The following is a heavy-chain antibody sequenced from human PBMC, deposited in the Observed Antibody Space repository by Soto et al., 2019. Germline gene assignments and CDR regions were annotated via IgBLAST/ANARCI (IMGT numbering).Heavy chain of an antibody. CDR2: IHGSGSA. CDR1: NGSISNFY. J-gene: IGHJ5*02. D-gene: IGHD6-13*01. CDR3: ARSSHKESWFDP. V-gene: IGHV4-4*07. Sequence: QVQLQESGPGLVKPSETLSLTCTVSNGSISNFYWNWIRQSAGKGLEWIGRIHGSGSATYNTSLRRRVTMSVDTSKNQVYLKVNSVTGADTAVYYCARSSHKESWFDPWGQGTLVTVSS.